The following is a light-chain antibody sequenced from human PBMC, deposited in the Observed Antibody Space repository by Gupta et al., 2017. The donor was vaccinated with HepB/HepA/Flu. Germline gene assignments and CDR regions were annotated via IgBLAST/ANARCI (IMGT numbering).Light chain of an antibody. CDR3: QQYHSISPT. Sequence: DIVMTQSPDSLAVSLGEGATINCKSSQSVLYSSNNKNYLAWYQQKPGQPPKLLIYWASTRESGVPDRFSGSGSGTDFTLTISSLEAEDLAVYYCQQYHSISPTFGGGTKVEIK. CDR1: QSVLYSSNNKNY. CDR2: WAS. J-gene: IGKJ4*01. V-gene: IGKV4-1*01.